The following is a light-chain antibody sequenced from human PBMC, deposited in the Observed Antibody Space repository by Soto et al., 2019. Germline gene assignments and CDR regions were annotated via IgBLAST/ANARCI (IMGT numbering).Light chain of an antibody. J-gene: IGKJ1*01. CDR1: QSVRSNY. CDR3: QQYRDLPQT. Sequence: ESVLTQSPGTLSLSPGERAILSCRASQSVRSNYLAWYQQKPGQAPRLLIYNSSTRATGIPDRFSGSGSGTDFTLTISRLEPEDFALYYCQQYRDLPQTFGQGTKVDIK. V-gene: IGKV3-20*01. CDR2: NSS.